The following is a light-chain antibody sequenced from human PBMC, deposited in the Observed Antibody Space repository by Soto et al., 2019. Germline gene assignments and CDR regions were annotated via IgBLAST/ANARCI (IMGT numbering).Light chain of an antibody. CDR1: QNVRTY. V-gene: IGKV3-11*01. J-gene: IGKJ3*01. CDR3: QQRATWPPFT. Sequence: EIVLTQSPATLSLSPGDRATLSCRASQNVRTYLGWYQQKPGQAPRLLIYDASNRATGITARFSGSGSGTDFTLTISSLEPEDFAVYYCQQRATWPPFTFGPGTKVDLK. CDR2: DAS.